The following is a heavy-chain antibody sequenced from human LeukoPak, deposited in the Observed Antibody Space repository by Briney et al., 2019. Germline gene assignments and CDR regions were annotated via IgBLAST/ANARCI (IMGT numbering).Heavy chain of an antibody. CDR2: ISSSSSYI. D-gene: IGHD3-22*01. CDR3: ARSQYYYDSSGYYDFDY. J-gene: IGHJ4*02. CDR1: GFTFSSYS. V-gene: IGHV3-21*01. Sequence: GGSLRLSCAASGFTFSSYSMNWVRQAPGKGLEWVSSISSSSSYIYYADSVKGRFTISRDNAKNSLYLQMNSLRAEDTAVYYCARSQYYYDSSGYYDFDYWGQGTLVTVSS.